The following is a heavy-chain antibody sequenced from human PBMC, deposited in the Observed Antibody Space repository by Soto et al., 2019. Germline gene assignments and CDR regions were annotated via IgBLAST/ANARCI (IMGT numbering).Heavy chain of an antibody. Sequence: PGGSLRLSCSASGFTFDDYAMHWVRQAPGKGLEWVSGINWNSGSIGYADSVKGRFTISRDNAKTSLYLQMNSLRAEDTALYYCAKDRGSGSYAANYYYYGVEVWGQGTPVTVPS. CDR1: GFTFDDYA. CDR2: INWNSGSI. CDR3: AKDRGSGSYAANYYYYGVEV. V-gene: IGHV3-9*01. D-gene: IGHD3-10*01. J-gene: IGHJ6*02.